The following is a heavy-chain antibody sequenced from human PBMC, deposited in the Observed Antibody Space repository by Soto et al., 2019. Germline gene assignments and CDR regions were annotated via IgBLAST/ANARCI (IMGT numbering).Heavy chain of an antibody. CDR3: ASSDYYYYPMDV. D-gene: IGHD6-19*01. V-gene: IGHV3-48*04. J-gene: IGHJ6*02. CDR1: GFTFRNYG. CDR2: ISSSSGTI. Sequence: PGGSLRLSCAASGFTFRNYGMNWVRQAPGKGLEWVSFISSSSGTIYYADSVKGRFTISRDNAKDSLYLQMNSLRAEDTAIYFCASSDYYYYPMDVWGQGTTVTVSS.